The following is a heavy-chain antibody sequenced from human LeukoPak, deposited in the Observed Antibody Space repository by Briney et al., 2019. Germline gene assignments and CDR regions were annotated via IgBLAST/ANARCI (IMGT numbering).Heavy chain of an antibody. V-gene: IGHV3-23*01. Sequence: PGGSLRLSCAASGFTFSSYAMSWVRQAPGKGLEWVSAISGSGGSTYYADSVKGRFTISRDNSKNTLYLQMNSLRAEDMAVYYCAKVPRFLEWFSYFDYWGQGTLVTVSS. D-gene: IGHD3-3*01. J-gene: IGHJ4*02. CDR3: AKVPRFLEWFSYFDY. CDR2: ISGSGGST. CDR1: GFTFSSYA.